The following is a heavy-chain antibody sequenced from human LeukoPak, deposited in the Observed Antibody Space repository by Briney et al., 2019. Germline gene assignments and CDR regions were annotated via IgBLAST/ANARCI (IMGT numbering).Heavy chain of an antibody. CDR2: IWYDGSNK. Sequence: GGSLRLSCAASGFTFSSYAMHWVRQAPGKGLEWVAVIWYDGSNKYYADSVKGRFTISKDNSKNTLYLQMNSLRPEDTAVYYCAIHTGRYPGGAFDNWGQGTMVTVSS. V-gene: IGHV3-30*04. D-gene: IGHD1-26*01. J-gene: IGHJ3*02. CDR3: AIHTGRYPGGAFDN. CDR1: GFTFSSYA.